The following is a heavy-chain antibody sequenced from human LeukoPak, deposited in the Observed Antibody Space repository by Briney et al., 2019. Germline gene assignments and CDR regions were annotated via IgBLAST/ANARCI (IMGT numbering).Heavy chain of an antibody. V-gene: IGHV4-39*07. CDR1: GGSISSSSYY. J-gene: IGHJ6*02. D-gene: IGHD4-17*01. Sequence: PSETLSLTCTVSGGSISSSSYYWGWIRQPPGKGLEWIGSIYYSGSTYYNPSLKSRVTISVVTSKNQFSLKLSSVTAADTAVYYCAKGPTVTPFYYYYGMDVWGQGTTVTVSS. CDR3: AKGPTVTPFYYYYGMDV. CDR2: IYYSGST.